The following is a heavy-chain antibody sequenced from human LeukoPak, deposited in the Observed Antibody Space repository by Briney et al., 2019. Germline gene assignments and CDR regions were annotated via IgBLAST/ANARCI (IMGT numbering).Heavy chain of an antibody. J-gene: IGHJ6*03. CDR3: ARVFLHRSIAARWGLDDYYYYYMDV. V-gene: IGHV3-43D*03. CDR2: ISWDGGST. CDR1: GFTFDDYA. D-gene: IGHD6-6*01. Sequence: GGSLRLSCAASGFTFDDYAMHWVRQAPGKGLEWVSLISWDGGSTYYADSVKGRFTISRDNSKNSLYLQMGSLRAEDMAVYYCARVFLHRSIAARWGLDDYYYYYMDVWGKGTTVTVSS.